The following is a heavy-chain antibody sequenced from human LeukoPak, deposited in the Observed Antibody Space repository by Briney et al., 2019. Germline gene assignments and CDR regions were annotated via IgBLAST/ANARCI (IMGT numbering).Heavy chain of an antibody. V-gene: IGHV3-33*06. CDR1: GFTFSSYG. CDR2: IWYDGSNK. CDR3: AKGFYFYGSGSSDY. J-gene: IGHJ4*02. D-gene: IGHD3-10*01. Sequence: GGSLRLSCAAPGFTFSSYGMHWVRQAPGKGLEWVAVIWYDGSNKYYADSVKGRFTISRDNSKNTLYLQMNSLRAEDTAVYYCAKGFYFYGSGSSDYWGQGTLVTVSS.